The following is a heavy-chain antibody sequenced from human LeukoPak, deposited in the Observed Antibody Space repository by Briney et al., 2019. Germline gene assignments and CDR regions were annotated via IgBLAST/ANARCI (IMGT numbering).Heavy chain of an antibody. Sequence: ASVKVSCKASGYTFTSYGISWVRQAPGQGLEWMGWINPNSGGTNYAQKFQGWVTMTRDTSISTAYMELSRLRSDDTAVYYCARGLRRTDPVSARGGAFDIWGQGTMVTVSS. J-gene: IGHJ3*02. D-gene: IGHD3-10*01. CDR2: INPNSGGT. CDR1: GYTFTSYG. CDR3: ARGLRRTDPVSARGGAFDI. V-gene: IGHV1-2*04.